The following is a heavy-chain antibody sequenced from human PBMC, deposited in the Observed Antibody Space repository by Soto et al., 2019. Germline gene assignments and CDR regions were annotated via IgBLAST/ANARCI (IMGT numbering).Heavy chain of an antibody. CDR1: GGSISSYY. D-gene: IGHD3-3*01. V-gene: IGHV4-59*08. CDR3: ARHPFRDYDFWSGYYGWFDP. J-gene: IGHJ5*02. Sequence: SETLSLTCTVSGGSISSYYWGWIRQPPGKGLEWIGYIYYSGSTNYNPSLKSRVTISVDTSKNQFSMKLSSVTAADTAVYYCARHPFRDYDFWSGYYGWFDPWGQGTLVTVSS. CDR2: IYYSGST.